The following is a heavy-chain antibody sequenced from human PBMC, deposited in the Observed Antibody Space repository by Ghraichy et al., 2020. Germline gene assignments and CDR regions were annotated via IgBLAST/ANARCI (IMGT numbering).Heavy chain of an antibody. J-gene: IGHJ5*02. D-gene: IGHD4-23*01. V-gene: IGHV1-8*01. CDR1: GYTFTSYD. CDR2: MNPSSGNT. CDR3: ARDYGGNSGWFDP. Sequence: ASVKVSCKASGYTFTSYDLNWVRQATGQGLEWVGWMNPSSGNTGYAQKFQGRVTLTRDTSISTAYMELSSLGSEDTAVYYCARDYGGNSGWFDPWGQGTLVTVSS.